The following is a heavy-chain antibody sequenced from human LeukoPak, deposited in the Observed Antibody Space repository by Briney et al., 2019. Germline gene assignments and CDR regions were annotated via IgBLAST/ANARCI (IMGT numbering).Heavy chain of an antibody. Sequence: GGSLRLSCAASGFTFDDYGMSWVRQAPGKGLEWVSDINWNGGSTGYADSVKGRFTISRDNAKNSLYLQMNSLRAEDTALYYCARVGGYSSSSENDYWGQGTLVTVSS. CDR2: INWNGGST. J-gene: IGHJ4*02. CDR1: GFTFDDYG. D-gene: IGHD6-6*01. V-gene: IGHV3-20*04. CDR3: ARVGGYSSSSENDY.